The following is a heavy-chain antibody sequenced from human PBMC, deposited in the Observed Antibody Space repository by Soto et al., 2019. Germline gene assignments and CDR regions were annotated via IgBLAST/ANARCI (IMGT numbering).Heavy chain of an antibody. V-gene: IGHV3-7*01. CDR3: ARVGVAAARDY. D-gene: IGHD6-25*01. CDR1: GFTFNSYR. Sequence: GGSLRLSCAASGFTFNSYRISWVRQTPGKGLEWVATIKEDGSEQLYVDSVKGRFTISRDNAKNSLSLQMNSLRAADTAVYYCARVGVAAARDYWGQGTLVTVS. CDR2: IKEDGSEQ. J-gene: IGHJ4*02.